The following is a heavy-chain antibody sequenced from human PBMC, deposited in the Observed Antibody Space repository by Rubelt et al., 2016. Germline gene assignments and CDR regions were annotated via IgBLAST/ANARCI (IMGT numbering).Heavy chain of an antibody. Sequence: QVQLQESGPGLVKPSQTLSLTCAVSGGSISSGGYSWSWIRQPPGKGLEWIGYIYYSGSTYYNPSLKSRVTISVDTSKNQFSLKLSSVTAADTAVYYCARIITIFGVGGMDVWGQGTTVTVSS. CDR1: GGSISSGGYS. CDR2: IYYSGST. CDR3: ARIITIFGVGGMDV. V-gene: IGHV4-30-4*07. J-gene: IGHJ6*02. D-gene: IGHD3-3*01.